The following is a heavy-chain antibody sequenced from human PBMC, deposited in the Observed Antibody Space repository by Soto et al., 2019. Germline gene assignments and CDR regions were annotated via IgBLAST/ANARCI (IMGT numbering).Heavy chain of an antibody. V-gene: IGHV3-23*01. CDR1: GFTFSSYA. CDR3: AKEGSWYEYYFDY. CDR2: ISGSGGST. D-gene: IGHD6-13*01. Sequence: EVQLLESGGGLVQPGGSPRLSCAASGFTFSSYAMSWVRQAPGKGLEWVSAISGSGGSTYYADSVKGRFTISRDNSKNTLYLQMNSLRAEDTAVYHCAKEGSWYEYYFDYWGQGTLVTVSS. J-gene: IGHJ4*02.